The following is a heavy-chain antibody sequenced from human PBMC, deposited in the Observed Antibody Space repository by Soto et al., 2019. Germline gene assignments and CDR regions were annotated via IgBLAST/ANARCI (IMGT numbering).Heavy chain of an antibody. J-gene: IGHJ5*02. Sequence: LILSCAASGFTFSSYWMHWVRQAPGKGLVWVSRINSDGSSTSYADSVKGRFTISRDNAKNTLYLQMNSLRAEDTAVYYCARDPYHIAVAGSWFDPWGQGTLVTVSS. V-gene: IGHV3-74*01. CDR3: ARDPYHIAVAGSWFDP. D-gene: IGHD6-19*01. CDR1: GFTFSSYW. CDR2: INSDGSST.